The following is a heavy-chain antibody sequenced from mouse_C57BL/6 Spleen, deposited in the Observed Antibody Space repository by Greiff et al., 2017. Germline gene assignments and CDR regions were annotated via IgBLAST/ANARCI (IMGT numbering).Heavy chain of an antibody. CDR3: AKGVYGTFDY. J-gene: IGHJ2*01. V-gene: IGHV3-6*01. CDR2: ISYDGSD. Sequence: DVHLVESGPGLVKPSQSLSLTCSVTGYSITSGYYWNWIRQFPGNKLEWMGYISYDGSDNYNPSLKNRISFTRDTSKNQFFLKLNSVTTEDTATYYCAKGVYGTFDYWGQGTTLTVSS. D-gene: IGHD2-1*01. CDR1: GYSITSGYY.